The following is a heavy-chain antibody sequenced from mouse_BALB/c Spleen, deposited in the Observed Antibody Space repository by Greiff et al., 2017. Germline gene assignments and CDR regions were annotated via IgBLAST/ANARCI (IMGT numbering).Heavy chain of an antibody. J-gene: IGHJ2*01. Sequence: QVQLQQSGAELVRPGSSVKISCKASGYAFSSYWMNWVKQRPGQGLEWIGQIYPGDGDTNYNGKFKGKATLTADKSSSTAYMQLSSLTSEDSAVYFCARRGYGYEEDYWGQGTTVTVSS. D-gene: IGHD2-2*01. CDR1: GYAFSSYW. CDR3: ARRGYGYEEDY. V-gene: IGHV1-80*01. CDR2: IYPGDGDT.